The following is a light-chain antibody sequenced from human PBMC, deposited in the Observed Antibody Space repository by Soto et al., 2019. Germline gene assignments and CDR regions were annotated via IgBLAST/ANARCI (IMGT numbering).Light chain of an antibody. CDR1: QSVNSN. J-gene: IGKJ5*01. V-gene: IGKV3-15*01. CDR2: GIS. Sequence: EMVMTQSPAILSVSPGESATLSCRASQSVNSNYLAWYQQHPGQPPRLLIYGISTSATGIPARFSGSGSGTEFNLTISSLQSEDFAVYYCQQYSKWPITFGQGTRLEIK. CDR3: QQYSKWPIT.